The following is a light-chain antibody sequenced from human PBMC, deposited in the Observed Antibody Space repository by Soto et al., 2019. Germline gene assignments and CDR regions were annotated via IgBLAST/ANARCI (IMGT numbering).Light chain of an antibody. CDR2: DAS. CDR1: QSVGSS. V-gene: IGKV3-11*01. CDR3: QQRSNWPPEVT. J-gene: IGKJ3*01. Sequence: EIVLTQSPDTLSLSPGERATLSCRASQSVGSSLAWYQQRPGQAPRLLIYDASNRATGIPARFSGSGSGTDFTLTISSLEPEDFAVYYCQQRSNWPPEVTFGPGTKSGYQT.